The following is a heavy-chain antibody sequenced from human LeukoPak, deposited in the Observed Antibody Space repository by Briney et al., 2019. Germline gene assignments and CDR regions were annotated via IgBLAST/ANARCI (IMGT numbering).Heavy chain of an antibody. Sequence: GGSLRLSCAASGFTFSSYGMHWVRQAPGKGLEWVAFIRYDGSNKYYADSVKGRFTISRDNPKNTLYLQMNSLRAEDTAVYYCASDNSSSSVYWGQGTLVTVSS. V-gene: IGHV3-30*02. CDR3: ASDNSSSSVY. D-gene: IGHD6-13*01. CDR2: IRYDGSNK. CDR1: GFTFSSYG. J-gene: IGHJ4*02.